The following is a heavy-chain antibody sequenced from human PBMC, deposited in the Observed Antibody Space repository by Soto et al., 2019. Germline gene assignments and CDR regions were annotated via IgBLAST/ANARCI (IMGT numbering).Heavy chain of an antibody. D-gene: IGHD3-22*01. CDR2: VYYSGST. Sequence: SETLSLTCAVSGYSISSSNWWGWIRQPPGKGLEWIGSVYYSGSTYYNPSLKSRVTISVDTSKNQFSLKLSSVTAADTAVFYCASHSYYYESSGYYWEWGQGTVVTVS. J-gene: IGHJ3*01. CDR1: GYSISSSNW. CDR3: ASHSYYYESSGYYWE. V-gene: IGHV4-38-2*01.